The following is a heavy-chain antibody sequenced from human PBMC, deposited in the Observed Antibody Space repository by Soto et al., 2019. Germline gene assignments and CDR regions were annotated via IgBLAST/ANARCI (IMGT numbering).Heavy chain of an antibody. CDR3: AAELYSGGSCCSFDF. CDR1: GFTFSNSA. J-gene: IGHJ3*01. CDR2: IVVGSGNT. Sequence: QIQVVQSGPEVKQPGTSVKVSCKTSGFTFSNSAVQWVRQARGQRLEWMAWIVVGSGNTNYAQKFRERVTITRDMCTSTTHMEVSSLTSEDTAVYYCAAELYSGGSCCSFDFWGQGTMVTVSS. V-gene: IGHV1-58*01. D-gene: IGHD2-15*01.